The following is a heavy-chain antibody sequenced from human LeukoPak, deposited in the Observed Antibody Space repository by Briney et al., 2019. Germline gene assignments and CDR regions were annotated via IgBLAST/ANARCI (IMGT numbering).Heavy chain of an antibody. CDR1: GYTFTSYA. J-gene: IGHJ6*02. V-gene: IGHV7-4-1*02. Sequence: ASVKVSCTASGYTFTSYAMNWVRQAPGQGLEWMGWINTNTGNPTYAQGFTGRFVFSLDTSVSTAYLQISSLKAEDTAVYYCARGHYKAVAGLMDVWGQGTTVTVSS. CDR3: ARGHYKAVAGLMDV. D-gene: IGHD6-13*01. CDR2: INTNTGNP.